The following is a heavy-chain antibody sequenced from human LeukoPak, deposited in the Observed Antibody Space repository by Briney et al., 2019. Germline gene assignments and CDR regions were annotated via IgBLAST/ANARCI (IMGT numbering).Heavy chain of an antibody. CDR3: TTGGGYDYVWGSYRFGY. J-gene: IGHJ4*02. CDR1: GFTFSNAW. D-gene: IGHD3-16*02. V-gene: IGHV3-15*01. Sequence: GGSLRLSCAASGFTFSNAWMSWVRQAPGKGLEWVGRIKSKTDGGTTDYAAPVKGRFTISRDDPKNTLYLQMNSLKTEDTAVYYCTTGGGYDYVWGSYRFGYWGQGTLVTVSS. CDR2: IKSKTDGGTT.